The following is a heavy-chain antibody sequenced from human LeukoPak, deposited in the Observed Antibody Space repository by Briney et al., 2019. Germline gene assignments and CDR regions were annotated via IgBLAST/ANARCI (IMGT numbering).Heavy chain of an antibody. Sequence: PGGSLRLSCAASGFTFDDYGMSWVRRAPGKGLEWVSGINWNGGSTYYADSVKGRFTISRDNSKNTLYLQMNSLRAEDTAVYYCAKVAEVGATGYYYYMDVWGKGTTVTISS. CDR1: GFTFDDYG. V-gene: IGHV3-20*04. D-gene: IGHD1-26*01. CDR2: INWNGGST. CDR3: AKVAEVGATGYYYYMDV. J-gene: IGHJ6*03.